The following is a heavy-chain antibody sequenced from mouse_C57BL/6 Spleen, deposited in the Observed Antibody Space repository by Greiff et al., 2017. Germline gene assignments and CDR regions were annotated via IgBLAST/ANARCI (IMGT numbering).Heavy chain of an antibody. CDR1: GYTFTDYN. J-gene: IGHJ3*01. V-gene: IGHV1-22*01. D-gene: IGHD2-1*01. CDR3: ARGGRVTGPWFAY. Sequence: EVQLQQSGPELVKPGASVKMSCKASGYTFTDYNMHWVKQSHGKSLEWIGYINPNNGGTSYNQKFKGKATLTVNKSSSTAYMELRSLTSEDSAVYYCARGGRVTGPWFAYWGQGTLVTVSA. CDR2: INPNNGGT.